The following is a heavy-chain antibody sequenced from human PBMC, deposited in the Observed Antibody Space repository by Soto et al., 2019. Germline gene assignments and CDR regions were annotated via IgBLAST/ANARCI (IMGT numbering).Heavy chain of an antibody. D-gene: IGHD2-8*01. V-gene: IGHV4-31*03. CDR3: AGQMYLDWFDP. J-gene: IGHJ5*02. CDR2: IYYSGST. CDR1: GGSISSGGYY. Sequence: KSSETLSLTCTVSGGSISSGGYYWSWIRQHPGKGLEWIGYIYYSGSTYYNPSLKSRVTISVDTSKNQFSLKLSSVTATATAVYYCAGQMYLDWFDPWGQGTLVTVSS.